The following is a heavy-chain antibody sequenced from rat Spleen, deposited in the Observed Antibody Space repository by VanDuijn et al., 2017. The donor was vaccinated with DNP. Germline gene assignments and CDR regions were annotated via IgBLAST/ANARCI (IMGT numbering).Heavy chain of an antibody. J-gene: IGHJ1*01. CDR1: GFTFSDYD. D-gene: IGHD1-5*01. V-gene: IGHV5S13*01. Sequence: EVQLVESGGGLVQPGRSLKLSCAASGFTFSDYDMAWVRQAPTKGLEWVASISAGGDNTYYRDSVKGRFTISRDNAKNTQYLQMDSLRSEDTATYYCARADIGTTTHWYFDFWGPGTMVTVSS. CDR2: ISAGGDNT. CDR3: ARADIGTTTHWYFDF.